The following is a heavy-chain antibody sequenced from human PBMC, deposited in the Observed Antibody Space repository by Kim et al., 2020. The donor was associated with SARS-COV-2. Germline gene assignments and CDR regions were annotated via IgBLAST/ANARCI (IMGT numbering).Heavy chain of an antibody. D-gene: IGHD2-2*02. V-gene: IGHV1-69*04. CDR1: GCTLSSYA. CDR2: IIPILGIA. Sequence: SVKVSCKASGCTLSSYAISWVRQAPGQGLEWMGRIIPILGIANYAQKFQGRVTITADKSTSTAYMELSSLRSEDTAVYYCARGGLGYCSSTSCYSFDYWGQGTLGTVSS. J-gene: IGHJ4*02. CDR3: ARGGLGYCSSTSCYSFDY.